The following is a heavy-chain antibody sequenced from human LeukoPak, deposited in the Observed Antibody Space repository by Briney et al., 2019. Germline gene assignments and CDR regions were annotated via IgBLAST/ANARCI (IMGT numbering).Heavy chain of an antibody. CDR2: IYHSGST. D-gene: IGHD3-22*01. J-gene: IGHJ4*02. CDR3: ARVDSSGYYTFFDY. V-gene: IGHV4-59*01. Sequence: SETLSLTCTVSGDSISSYYWSWIRQPPGKGLEWIGYIYHSGSTNYNPSLKSRVTISADTSKDQFSLKLASVTAADTAVYYCARVDSSGYYTFFDYWGQGTLVTVSS. CDR1: GDSISSYY.